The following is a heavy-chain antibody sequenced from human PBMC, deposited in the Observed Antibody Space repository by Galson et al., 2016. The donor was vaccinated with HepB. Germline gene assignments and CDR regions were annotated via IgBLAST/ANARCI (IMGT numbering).Heavy chain of an antibody. CDR1: GFTFRSYA. CDR3: ARPVLPRVINDGMDV. Sequence: SLRLSCAASGFTFRSYAMHWVRQAPGKGLEWVASITYDGISTYYADSVKGRFNISRDNSKNTLSLEVDSLRAEDAAVYYCARPVLPRVINDGMDVWGQGTTVTVSS. D-gene: IGHD2/OR15-2a*01. J-gene: IGHJ6*02. CDR2: ITYDGIST. V-gene: IGHV3-30*04.